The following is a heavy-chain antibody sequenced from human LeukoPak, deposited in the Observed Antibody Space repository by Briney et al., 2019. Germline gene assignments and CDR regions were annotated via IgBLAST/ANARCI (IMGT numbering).Heavy chain of an antibody. CDR3: ARDWATIFGVVKNAFDY. Sequence: GGSLRLSCAASGFTFSMYSMNWVRQAPGKGLEWVSYISSSSSTIYYADSVKGRFTISRDNAKNSLYLQMNSLRAEDTAVYYCARDWATIFGVVKNAFDYWGQGTLVTVSS. J-gene: IGHJ4*02. D-gene: IGHD3-3*01. CDR2: ISSSSSTI. CDR1: GFTFSMYS. V-gene: IGHV3-48*01.